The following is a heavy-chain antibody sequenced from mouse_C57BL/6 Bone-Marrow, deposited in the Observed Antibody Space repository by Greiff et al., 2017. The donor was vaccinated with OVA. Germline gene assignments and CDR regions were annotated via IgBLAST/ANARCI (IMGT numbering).Heavy chain of an antibody. V-gene: IGHV1-7*01. D-gene: IGHD1-1*01. CDR3: ARSTTVEGYYFDY. J-gene: IGHJ2*01. Sequence: VQLQQSGAELAKPGASVKLSCKASGYTFTSYWMHWVKQRPGQGLEWIGYINPSSGYTKYNQKFKDKATLTADKSSSTAYMQLSSLTYEDSAVYYCARSTTVEGYYFDYWGQGTTLTVSS. CDR2: INPSSGYT. CDR1: GYTFTSYW.